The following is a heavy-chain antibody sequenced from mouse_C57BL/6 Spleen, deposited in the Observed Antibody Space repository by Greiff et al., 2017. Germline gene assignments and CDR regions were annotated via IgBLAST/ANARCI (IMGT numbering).Heavy chain of an antibody. D-gene: IGHD1-1*01. CDR3: ARHADYYGSSYWYVDV. CDR2: INSDGGST. J-gene: IGHJ1*03. V-gene: IGHV5-2*01. CDR1: EYEIPSPD. Sequence: EVQVVESGGGLVQPGESLKLSCESNEYEIPSPDMSWVRTTPETRQELVASINSDGGSTYSPDIIERRVIISRENTKKTLYLQMSSLRSEDTVLNYCARHADYYGSSYWYVDVWGTGTTVTVSS.